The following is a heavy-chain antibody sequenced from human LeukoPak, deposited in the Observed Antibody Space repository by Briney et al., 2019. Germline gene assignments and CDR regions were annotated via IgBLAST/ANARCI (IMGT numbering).Heavy chain of an antibody. CDR3: ARGRGRYYYMDV. CDR1: GYTFTSNW. J-gene: IGHJ6*03. Sequence: GGSLRLSCAASGYTFTSNWIGWVRQMPGKGLEWMGVIYPGDSDTRYSPSFQGQVTISADKSISTAYLQWSSLKASDTAMYYCARGRGRYYYMDVWGKGTTVTVSS. D-gene: IGHD3-10*01. CDR2: IYPGDSDT. V-gene: IGHV5-51*01.